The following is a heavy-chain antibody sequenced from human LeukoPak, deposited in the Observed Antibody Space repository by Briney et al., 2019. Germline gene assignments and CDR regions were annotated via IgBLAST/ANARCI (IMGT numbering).Heavy chain of an antibody. D-gene: IGHD6-13*01. V-gene: IGHV5-51*01. J-gene: IGHJ5*02. CDR1: GYSFSTYW. Sequence: GESLKISLKGSGYSFSTYWIGRVRQMPGKGLEWMGIIYPGDSDTRYSPSFQGQVTISADKSINTAYLQWSSLKASDTAMYYCARQAAAQGPWGQGTLVTVSS. CDR3: ARQAAAQGP. CDR2: IYPGDSDT.